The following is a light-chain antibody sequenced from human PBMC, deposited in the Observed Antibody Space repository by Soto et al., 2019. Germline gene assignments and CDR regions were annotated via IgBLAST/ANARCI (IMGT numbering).Light chain of an antibody. CDR3: QQLNSYPLT. J-gene: IGKJ4*01. CDR1: QGISSY. CDR2: AAS. Sequence: DSQLTQSPSFLSASVGDRVTITCRASQGISSYLAWYQQKPGKAPKLLIYAASTLQSGVPSSFSGSGSGTAFTLTIRRLQPEDFATYSGQQLNSYPLTFGGGTKVEIK. V-gene: IGKV1-9*01.